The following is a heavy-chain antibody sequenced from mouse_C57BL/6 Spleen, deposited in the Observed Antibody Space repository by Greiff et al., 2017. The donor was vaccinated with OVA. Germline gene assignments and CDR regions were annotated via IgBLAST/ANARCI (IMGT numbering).Heavy chain of an antibody. CDR1: GYTFTDYY. D-gene: IGHD2-1*01. Sequence: VQLQQSGPELVKPGASVKISCKASGYTFTDYYMNWVKQSHGKSLEWIGDINPNNGGTSYNQKFKGKATLTVDKSSSTAYMELRSLTSEDSAVYYCARGGGNYVNYFDYWGQGTTLTVSS. CDR3: ARGGGNYVNYFDY. V-gene: IGHV1-26*01. J-gene: IGHJ2*01. CDR2: INPNNGGT.